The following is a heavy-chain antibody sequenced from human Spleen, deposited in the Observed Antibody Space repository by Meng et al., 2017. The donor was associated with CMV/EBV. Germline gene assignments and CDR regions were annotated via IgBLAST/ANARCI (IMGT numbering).Heavy chain of an antibody. V-gene: IGHV1-69*05. CDR2: IIPIFGTA. CDR1: GGTFSSYA. Sequence: KASGGTFSSYAISWVRQAPGQGLEWMGGIIPIFGTANYAQKFQGRVTITTDESTSTAYMELSSLRSEDTAVYYCARHPGSSTSCYMDYWGQGTLVTVSS. D-gene: IGHD2-2*02. J-gene: IGHJ4*02. CDR3: ARHPGSSTSCYMDY.